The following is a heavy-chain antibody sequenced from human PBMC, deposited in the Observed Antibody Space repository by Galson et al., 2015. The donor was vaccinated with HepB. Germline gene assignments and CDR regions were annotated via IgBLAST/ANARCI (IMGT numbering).Heavy chain of an antibody. CDR2: INPNSGGT. Sequence: SVKVSCKASGYTFTGYYMHWVRQAPGQGLEWMGWINPNSGGTNYAQKFQGRVTMTRDTSISTAYMELSRLRSDDTAVHYCARVRPRIAARPEIYYYYYMDVWGKGTTVTVSS. D-gene: IGHD6-6*01. CDR3: ARVRPRIAARPEIYYYYYMDV. V-gene: IGHV1-2*02. CDR1: GYTFTGYY. J-gene: IGHJ6*03.